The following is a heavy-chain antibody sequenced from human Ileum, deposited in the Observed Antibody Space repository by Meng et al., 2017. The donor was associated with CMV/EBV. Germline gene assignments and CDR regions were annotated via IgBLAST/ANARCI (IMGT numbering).Heavy chain of an antibody. J-gene: IGHJ5*02. V-gene: IGHV4-61*02. CDR3: ATYRKGDGGRGS. CDR2: LYYNGIR. D-gene: IGHD3-16*01. CDR1: ADSVSSGNNH. Sequence: QASGPALRNPYPTLSLPVNASADSVSSGNNHWSWSRQPAGKGLEWIGQLYYNGIRYYNPSLESRLTISMDTSRNVFSLKLSSVTAADTAVYYCATYRKGDGGRGSWGQGTLVTVSS.